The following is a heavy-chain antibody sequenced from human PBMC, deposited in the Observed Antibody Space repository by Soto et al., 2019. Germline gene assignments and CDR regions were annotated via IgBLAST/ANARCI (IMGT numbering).Heavy chain of an antibody. CDR1: GGSISSGGYS. D-gene: IGHD4-17*01. Sequence: SETLSLTCAVSGGSISSGGYSWSWIRQPPGKGLEWIGYIYHSGSTYYNPSLKSRVTISVDTSKNQFSLKLISVTAADTAVYYCASDYGDSSYYFDYWGQGTLVTVSS. CDR2: IYHSGST. V-gene: IGHV4-30-2*01. J-gene: IGHJ4*02. CDR3: ASDYGDSSYYFDY.